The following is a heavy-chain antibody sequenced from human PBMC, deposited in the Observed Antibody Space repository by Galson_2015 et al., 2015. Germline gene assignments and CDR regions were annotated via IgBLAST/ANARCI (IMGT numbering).Heavy chain of an antibody. CDR1: GFTFSSYS. J-gene: IGHJ4*02. CDR2: ISSSSSYI. CDR3: ARDPAVLLGQENYFDY. V-gene: IGHV3-21*01. D-gene: IGHD2-15*01. Sequence: SLRLSCAASGFTFSSYSMNWVRQAPGKGLEWVSSISSSSSYIYYADSVKGRFTISRDNAKNSLYLQMNSLRAEDTAVYYCARDPAVLLGQENYFDYSGRGTLVTVSS.